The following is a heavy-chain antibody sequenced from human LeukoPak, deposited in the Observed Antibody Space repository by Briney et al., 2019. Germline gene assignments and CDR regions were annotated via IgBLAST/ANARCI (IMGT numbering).Heavy chain of an antibody. CDR2: IYYTGNT. D-gene: IGHD2-21*02. CDR1: GVSISNHY. V-gene: IGHV4-59*08. CDR3: ARHAYCGGDCFGGAFEI. J-gene: IGHJ3*02. Sequence: SETLSLTCTVSGVSISNHYSSWIRQPPGKGLEWIGYIYYTGNTNYNPSLKSRVTISEDTSKNQVSLKLSSVTAADTAVYYCARHAYCGGDCFGGAFEIWGQGTMVTVSS.